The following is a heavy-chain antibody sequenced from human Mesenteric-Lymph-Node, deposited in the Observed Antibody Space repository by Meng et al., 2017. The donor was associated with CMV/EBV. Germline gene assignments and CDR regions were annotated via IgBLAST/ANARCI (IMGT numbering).Heavy chain of an antibody. Sequence: ASVTVSCKASLYTFTSYGISWVRQAPGQGLAWMGWISAYNGNTNYAQKLQGRVTMTTDTSTSTAYMELRSLRSDDTAVYYCARDPFYSSSYYGMDVWGQGTTVTVSS. J-gene: IGHJ6*02. CDR3: ARDPFYSSSYYGMDV. CDR2: ISAYNGNT. D-gene: IGHD3-3*02. V-gene: IGHV1-18*01. CDR1: LYTFTSYG.